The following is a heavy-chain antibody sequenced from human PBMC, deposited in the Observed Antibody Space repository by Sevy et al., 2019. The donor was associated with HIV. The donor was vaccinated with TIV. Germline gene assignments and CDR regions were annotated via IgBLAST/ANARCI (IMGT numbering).Heavy chain of an antibody. Sequence: GGSLRLSCAASGFTFSSYAMSWVRQAPGKGLEWVSYISSSSSTIYYADSVKGRFTISRDNAKNSLYLQMNSLRAEDTAVYYCARTITFGGVSADYWGQGTLVTVSS. V-gene: IGHV3-48*01. CDR3: ARTITFGGVSADY. J-gene: IGHJ4*02. D-gene: IGHD3-16*01. CDR2: ISSSSSTI. CDR1: GFTFSSYA.